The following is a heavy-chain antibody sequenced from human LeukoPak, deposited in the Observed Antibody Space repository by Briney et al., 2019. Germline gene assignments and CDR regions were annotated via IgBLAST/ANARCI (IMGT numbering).Heavy chain of an antibody. D-gene: IGHD1-26*01. J-gene: IGHJ3*02. V-gene: IGHV4-34*01. CDR2: INHSGST. Sequence: GSLRLSCAASGFTFSNYAMHWVRQPPGKGLEWIGEINHSGSTNYNPSLKSRVTISVDTSKNQFSLKLSSVTAADTAVYYCARDSRGNDAFDIWGLGTMVTVSS. CDR1: GFTFSNYA. CDR3: ARDSRGNDAFDI.